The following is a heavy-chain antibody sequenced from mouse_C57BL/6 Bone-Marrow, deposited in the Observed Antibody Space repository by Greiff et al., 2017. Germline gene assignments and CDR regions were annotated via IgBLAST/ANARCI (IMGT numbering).Heavy chain of an antibody. CDR3: ARQKPYYYGSSYYFDY. V-gene: IGHV5-9*01. CDR2: ISGGGGNT. Sequence: EVQRVESGGGLVKPGGSLKLSCAASGFTFSSYTMSWVRQTPEKRLEWVATISGGGGNTYYPDSVKGRFTISRDNAKNTLYLQMSSLRSEDTALYYCARQKPYYYGSSYYFDYWGQGTTLTVSS. D-gene: IGHD1-1*01. CDR1: GFTFSSYT. J-gene: IGHJ2*01.